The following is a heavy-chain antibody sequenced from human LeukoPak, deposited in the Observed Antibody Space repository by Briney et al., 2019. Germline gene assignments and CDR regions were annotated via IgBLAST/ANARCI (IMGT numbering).Heavy chain of an antibody. CDR2: IYPGDSDT. J-gene: IGHJ4*02. Sequence: GESLKISCRGSAYSFSNYWIDWVRQMPGKGLEWMGSIYPGDSDTRYSPSFQGQVTISADKSMTTSYVQWSSLKASGTAMYYCARRGDSSGYPFDYWGQGTLVTVSS. V-gene: IGHV5-51*01. D-gene: IGHD3-22*01. CDR3: ARRGDSSGYPFDY. CDR1: AYSFSNYW.